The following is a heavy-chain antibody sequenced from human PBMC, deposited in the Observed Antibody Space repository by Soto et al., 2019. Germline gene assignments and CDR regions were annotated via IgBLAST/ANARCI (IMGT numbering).Heavy chain of an antibody. V-gene: IGHV3-66*01. CDR1: GFTVSSKY. Sequence: GGSLRLSCAASGFTVSSKYMSWVRQAPGKGLEWVSLIQSGGPTYYADSVKGRFTIPRDTSENTLHLQMDSLRAEDTAVYYCARDDVLCDGGRCYGVPLDVWGKGTKVTGSS. D-gene: IGHD2-15*01. CDR3: ARDDVLCDGGRCYGVPLDV. J-gene: IGHJ6*04. CDR2: IQSGGPT.